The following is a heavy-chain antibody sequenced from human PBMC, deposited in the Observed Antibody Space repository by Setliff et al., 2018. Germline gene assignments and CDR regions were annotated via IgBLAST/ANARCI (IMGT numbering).Heavy chain of an antibody. V-gene: IGHV1-2*02. CDR3: ARARVVPAAMGYYYYMDV. J-gene: IGHJ6*03. CDR2: IDPYSGDT. CDR1: GYTFTAYS. D-gene: IGHD2-2*01. Sequence: GASVKVSCKASGYTFTAYSIHWVRQAPGQGLEWMGWIDPYSGDTKYAHSLQGRVTMTRDTSIGTAYMELSSLRSEDTAVYYCARARVVPAAMGYYYYMDVWGKGTTVTVSS.